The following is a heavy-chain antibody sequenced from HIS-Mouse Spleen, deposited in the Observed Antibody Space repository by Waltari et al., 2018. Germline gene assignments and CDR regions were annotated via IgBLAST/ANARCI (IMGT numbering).Heavy chain of an antibody. CDR2: LKGKTDGGTP. J-gene: IGHJ4*02. CDR3: TTVSSSFDY. D-gene: IGHD6-6*01. Sequence: EVQLVESGGGLVKPGGSVRLSCAASGFTFSNAWMSWVRQGQGGGGGWVGRLKGKTDGGTPAEAAPVKGRFTTSTEDSKNTLYLQMTSMKTEDTAVYYCTTVSSSFDYWGQGTLVTVSS. CDR1: GFTFSNAW. V-gene: IGHV3-15*01.